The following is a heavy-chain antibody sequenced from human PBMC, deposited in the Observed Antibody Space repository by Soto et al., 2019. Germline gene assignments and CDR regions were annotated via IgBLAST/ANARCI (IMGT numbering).Heavy chain of an antibody. CDR2: ISYDGSNK. CDR1: GFTFSDYA. J-gene: IGHJ4*02. D-gene: IGHD3-22*01. V-gene: IGHV3-30-3*01. CDR3: ARVKDSSGYRFDS. Sequence: QVQLVESGGGVVQPGRSLRLSCAASGFTFSDYAMHWVRQAPGKGLEWVTVISYDGSNKYYADSVKGRFTISRDNSKNTLYLQMNSLRAEDTSVYYCARVKDSSGYRFDSWGQGTLVTVSS.